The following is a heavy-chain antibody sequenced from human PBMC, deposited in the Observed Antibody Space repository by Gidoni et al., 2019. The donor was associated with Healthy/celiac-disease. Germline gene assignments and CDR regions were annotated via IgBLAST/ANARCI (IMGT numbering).Heavy chain of an antibody. V-gene: IGHV1-46*04. CDR2: INPSGGST. CDR3: ARGGYSYGPDY. Sequence: QVQLVQSGAEVKKPGAAVKGSCKASGYTFPSYYMHWVRQAPGQGLEWMGIINPSGGSTSYAQNLQGRVTMPRDTSTSTVYMELSSLSSEDTAVYYCARGGYSYGPDYWGQGTLVTVSS. CDR1: GYTFPSYY. D-gene: IGHD5-18*01. J-gene: IGHJ4*02.